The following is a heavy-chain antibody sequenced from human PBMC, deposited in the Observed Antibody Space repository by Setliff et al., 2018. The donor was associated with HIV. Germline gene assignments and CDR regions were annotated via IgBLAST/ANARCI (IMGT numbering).Heavy chain of an antibody. J-gene: IGHJ4*02. D-gene: IGHD4-17*01. Sequence: PSETLSLTCSVSGDSITSSTYYWGWIRQSPGKGLEWIGSSYSYRGRRYYNPSLNSRVTISVDRSKNQFSLELSSVTAADTAMYYCVRDDYGYNGKGFAYWGQGTLVTVSS. V-gene: IGHV4-39*02. CDR1: GDSITSSTYY. CDR2: SYSYRGRR. CDR3: VRDDYGYNGKGFAY.